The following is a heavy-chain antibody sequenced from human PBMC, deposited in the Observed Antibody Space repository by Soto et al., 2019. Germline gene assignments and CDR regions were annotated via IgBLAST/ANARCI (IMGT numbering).Heavy chain of an antibody. V-gene: IGHV3-21*01. CDR1: GFTFRSFT. J-gene: IGHJ5*02. Sequence: TGGSLRLSCAASGFTFRSFTMNWVRQAPGKGLEWVSTISSNSAYIYYTDALRGRFTISRDNAKNSLHLQMNSLRAEDTAVYYCTRDASRDSSARGWFDPWGPGTLVTVSS. CDR2: ISSNSAYI. CDR3: TRDASRDSSARGWFDP. D-gene: IGHD6-13*01.